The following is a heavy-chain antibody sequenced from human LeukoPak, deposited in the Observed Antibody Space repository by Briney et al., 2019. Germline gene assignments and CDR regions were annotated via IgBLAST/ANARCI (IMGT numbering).Heavy chain of an antibody. V-gene: IGHV3-11*04. CDR2: ISSSGSTI. CDR1: GFTFSDYY. J-gene: IGHJ4*02. Sequence: PGGSLRLSCAASGFTFSDYYMSWIRQAPGKGLEWVSYISSSGSTIYYADSVKGRFTISRDNAKNSLYLQMNNLRAGDTGVYYCTKLAVASADSWGQGTLVTVSS. D-gene: IGHD6-19*01. CDR3: TKLAVASADS.